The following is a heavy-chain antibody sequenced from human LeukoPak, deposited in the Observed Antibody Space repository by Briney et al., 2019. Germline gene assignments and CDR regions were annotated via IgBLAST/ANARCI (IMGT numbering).Heavy chain of an antibody. J-gene: IGHJ4*02. Sequence: GGSLRLSCAASGFTFSNYAMDWVRQAPGKGLEWVSSISSSGDRTYYADSVKGRFSISRDSSKNTVFLQMSSLRAEDTAIYYCAEDLPQYGSGSYSDYWGQGTLVTVSS. CDR3: AEDLPQYGSGSYSDY. CDR1: GFTFSNYA. V-gene: IGHV3-23*01. CDR2: ISSSGDRT. D-gene: IGHD3-10*01.